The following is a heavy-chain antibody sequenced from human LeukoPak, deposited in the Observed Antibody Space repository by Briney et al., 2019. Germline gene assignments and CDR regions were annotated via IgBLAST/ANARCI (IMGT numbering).Heavy chain of an antibody. CDR1: GFTFDDYA. J-gene: IGHJ6*03. Sequence: AGGSLRLSCAASGFTFDDYAMHWVRQAPGKGLEWVSLINWDGGRTYYADSVKGRFTISRDNSKNSLYLQMNSLRLDDTALYYCTKTLTDQYHYYYMDVWGKGTTVTVSS. D-gene: IGHD4-17*01. CDR3: TKTLTDQYHYYYMDV. CDR2: INWDGGRT. V-gene: IGHV3-43D*03.